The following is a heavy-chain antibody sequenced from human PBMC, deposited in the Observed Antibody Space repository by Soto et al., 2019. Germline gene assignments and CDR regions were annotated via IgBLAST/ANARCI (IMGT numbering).Heavy chain of an antibody. J-gene: IGHJ5*02. CDR1: GGSFSGYY. CDR2: INHSGST. D-gene: IGHD5-18*01. Sequence: QVQLQQWGAGLLKPSETLSLTCAVYGGSFSGYYWSWIRQPPGKGLEWIGEINHSGSTNYNPSLKSRVTISVDTSKHQFSLKLSSVTAADTAVYYCVGGYSYGYGFDPWGQGTLVTVSS. CDR3: VGGYSYGYGFDP. V-gene: IGHV4-34*01.